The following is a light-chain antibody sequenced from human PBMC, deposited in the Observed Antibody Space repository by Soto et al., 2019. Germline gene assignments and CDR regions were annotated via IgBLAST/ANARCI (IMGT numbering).Light chain of an antibody. CDR1: QSVRNSL. J-gene: IGKJ1*01. CDR3: HQYDSIVQT. Sequence: IVLKYCRGTLPLYPGERATLSCRASQSVRNSLLAWYQQKPGQPPRLLIYDASTRATATPERFSGSGSGTDFTLTISRLEPEDFAVYYCHQYDSIVQTFGQGTKVDIK. CDR2: DAS. V-gene: IGKV3-20*01.